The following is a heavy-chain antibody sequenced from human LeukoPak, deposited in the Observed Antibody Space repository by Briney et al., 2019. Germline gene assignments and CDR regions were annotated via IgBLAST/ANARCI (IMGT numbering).Heavy chain of an antibody. CDR3: ARTDYYGSGSLDY. CDR2: INHSGST. CDR1: GVSFSGYY. Sequence: PSETLSLTCAVYGVSFSGYYWSWIRQPPGKGREWIGEINHSGSTNYNPSLKSRVTISVDTSKNQFSLKLSSVTAADTAVYYCARTDYYGSGSLDYWGQGTLVTVSS. V-gene: IGHV4-34*01. D-gene: IGHD3-10*01. J-gene: IGHJ4*02.